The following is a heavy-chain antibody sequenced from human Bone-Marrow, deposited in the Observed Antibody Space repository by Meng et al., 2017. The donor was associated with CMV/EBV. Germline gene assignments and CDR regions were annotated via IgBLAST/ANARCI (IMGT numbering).Heavy chain of an antibody. D-gene: IGHD5-12*01. CDR1: GGSFSGDY. CDR2: INHSGLT. J-gene: IGHJ4*02. V-gene: IGHV4-34*01. Sequence: SETLSLTCAVYGGSFSGDYWSWIRQPPGKGLEWIGEINHSGLTNYNPSLKSRVTISVDTSKNQFSLKLSSVTAADTAVYYCASLSGYATYFDYWGQGKLVTVSS. CDR3: ASLSGYATYFDY.